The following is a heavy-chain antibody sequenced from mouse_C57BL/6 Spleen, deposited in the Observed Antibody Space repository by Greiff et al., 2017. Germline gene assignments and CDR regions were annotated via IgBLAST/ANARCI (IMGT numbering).Heavy chain of an antibody. D-gene: IGHD2-4*01. Sequence: QVHVKQSGPELVKPGASVKISCKASGYSFTSYYIHWVKQRPGQGLEWIGWIYPGSGNTKYNEKFKGKATLTADTSSSTAYMQLSSLTSADSAVSCGEREEGDYDCSRYFDVWGTGTTVTVSS. CDR1: GYSFTSYY. CDR3: EREEGDYDCSRYFDV. CDR2: IYPGSGNT. V-gene: IGHV1-66*01. J-gene: IGHJ1*03.